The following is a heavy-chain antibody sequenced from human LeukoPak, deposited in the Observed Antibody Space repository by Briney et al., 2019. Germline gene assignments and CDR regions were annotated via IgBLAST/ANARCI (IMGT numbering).Heavy chain of an antibody. CDR2: ISSSSSYI. J-gene: IGHJ4*02. V-gene: IGHV3-21*01. CDR1: GFTFSSYS. Sequence: GRSLRLSCAASGFTFSSYSMNWIRQAPGKGLEGVSSISSSSSYIFYADSLKGRFTISRDNAKNSLYLQMNSLRAEDTAVYYCAREHYYYDSSGYSESHYFDYWGQGSLVTVSS. CDR3: AREHYYYDSSGYSESHYFDY. D-gene: IGHD3-22*01.